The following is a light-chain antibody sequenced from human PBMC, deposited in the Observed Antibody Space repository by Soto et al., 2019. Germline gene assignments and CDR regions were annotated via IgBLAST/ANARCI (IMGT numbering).Light chain of an antibody. CDR2: DVN. V-gene: IGLV2-11*01. Sequence: QSALTQPRSVSGSPGQSVTISCTGTSYDVGTYNYVSWYLQDPGKAPKLMIYDVNKRPSGVPDRFSGSKSGNTASLTISGLQAEDEADYYCQSYDSGLSDYLFGSGTKLTVL. CDR3: QSYDSGLSDYL. CDR1: SYDVGTYNY. J-gene: IGLJ6*01.